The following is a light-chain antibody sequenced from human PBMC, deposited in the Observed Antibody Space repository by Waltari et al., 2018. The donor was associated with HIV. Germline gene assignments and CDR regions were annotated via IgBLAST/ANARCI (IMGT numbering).Light chain of an antibody. Sequence: EIVMTQSPATLSVSPGERATLSCRASQSVSSNLAWYQQKPSQAPRLLIDGASTSATGIPARFSGSESGTEFTLTISSLQSEDFTVYYCQQYNDWPLTFGGGTKVEIK. CDR3: QQYNDWPLT. CDR2: GAS. CDR1: QSVSSN. V-gene: IGKV3-15*01. J-gene: IGKJ4*01.